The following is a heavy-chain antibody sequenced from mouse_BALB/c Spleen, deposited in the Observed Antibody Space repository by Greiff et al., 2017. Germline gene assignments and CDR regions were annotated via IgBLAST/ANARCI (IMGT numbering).Heavy chain of an antibody. Sequence: EVQRVESGGGLVKPGGSLKLSCAASGFTFSSYAMSWVRQTPEKRLEWVATISSGGSYTYYPDSVKGRFTISRDNAKNTLYLQMSSLRSEDTAMYYCARNDGSSSFAYWGQGTLVTVSA. J-gene: IGHJ3*01. CDR3: ARNDGSSSFAY. D-gene: IGHD1-1*01. CDR1: GFTFSSYA. V-gene: IGHV5-9-3*01. CDR2: ISSGGSYT.